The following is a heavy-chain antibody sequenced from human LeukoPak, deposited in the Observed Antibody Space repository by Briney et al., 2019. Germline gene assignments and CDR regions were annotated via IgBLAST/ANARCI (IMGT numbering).Heavy chain of an antibody. D-gene: IGHD5-18*01. Sequence: PGGSLRLSCAASGFTFSSYEMNWVRQAPGKGLEWVSYISSSGSTIYYADSVKGRFTISRDNAKNSLYLQMNSLRAEDTAVYYCAREAWIQLWFVRGYFDYWGQGTLVTVSS. V-gene: IGHV3-48*03. J-gene: IGHJ4*02. CDR2: ISSSGSTI. CDR3: AREAWIQLWFVRGYFDY. CDR1: GFTFSSYE.